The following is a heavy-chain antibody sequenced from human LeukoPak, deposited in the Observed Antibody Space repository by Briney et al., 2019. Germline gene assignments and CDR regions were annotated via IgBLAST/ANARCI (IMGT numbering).Heavy chain of an antibody. Sequence: GESLKISCKGSGYNFSTYWLGWVRQMPGKGLEWMGSIYPGDSNTRYSPSFQGPVSISGDKSNNTAYLQWSFLRASDSGVYFCARRARPDWFFDFWGRGTLVSVSS. CDR2: IYPGDSNT. D-gene: IGHD6-6*01. V-gene: IGHV5-51*01. CDR3: ARRARPDWFFDF. J-gene: IGHJ2*01. CDR1: GYNFSTYW.